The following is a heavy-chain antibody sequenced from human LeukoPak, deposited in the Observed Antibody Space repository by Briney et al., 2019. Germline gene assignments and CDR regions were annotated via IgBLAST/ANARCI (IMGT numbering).Heavy chain of an antibody. V-gene: IGHV3-30*02. D-gene: IGHD6-13*01. CDR2: IWYDGSNK. Sequence: GGSLRLSCAAPGFTFSSYGMHWVRQAPGKGLEWVAVIWYDGSNKYYADSVKGRFTISRDNSKNTLYLQMNSLRAEDTAVYYCAKLAGYSSSWAGTNDYWGQGTLVTVSS. CDR3: AKLAGYSSSWAGTNDY. CDR1: GFTFSSYG. J-gene: IGHJ4*02.